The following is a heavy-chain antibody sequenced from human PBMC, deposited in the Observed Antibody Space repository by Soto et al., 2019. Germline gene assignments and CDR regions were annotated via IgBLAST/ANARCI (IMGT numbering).Heavy chain of an antibody. CDR1: GFTFSDYT. D-gene: IGHD2-8*01. V-gene: IGHV3-23*03. J-gene: IGHJ4*02. CDR3: ARRTNGYFGY. Sequence: GGSLRLSCAASGFTFSDYTMTWVRQAPGKVLECISVILADYNAYYTDSVRGRFTISRHNSKNTLYLQMNSLRAEDTAVYYCARRTNGYFGYWGQGALVTVSS. CDR2: ILADYNA.